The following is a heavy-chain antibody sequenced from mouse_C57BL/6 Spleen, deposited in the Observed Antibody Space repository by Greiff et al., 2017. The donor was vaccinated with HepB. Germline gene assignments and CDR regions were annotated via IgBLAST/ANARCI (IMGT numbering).Heavy chain of an antibody. D-gene: IGHD1-1*01. CDR2: ISSGGDYI. Sequence: DVMLVESGEGLVKPGGSLKLSCAASGFTFSSYAMSWVRQTPEKRLEWVAYISSGGDYIYYADTVKGRFTISRDNARNTLYLQMSSLKSEDTAMYYCTRGYYGRHFDYWGQGTTLTVSS. CDR1: GFTFSSYA. V-gene: IGHV5-9-1*02. CDR3: TRGYYGRHFDY. J-gene: IGHJ2*01.